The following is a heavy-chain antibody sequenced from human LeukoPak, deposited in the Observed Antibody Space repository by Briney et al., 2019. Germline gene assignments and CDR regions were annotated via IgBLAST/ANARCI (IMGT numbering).Heavy chain of an antibody. J-gene: IGHJ4*02. V-gene: IGHV3-33*08. CDR1: GFTFSSYW. CDR2: IWYDGSNK. D-gene: IGHD1-26*01. Sequence: GGSLRLSCAASGFTFSSYWMSWARQAPGKGLEWVAVIWYDGSNKYYADSVKGRFTISRDDSKGTLYLQMNSLRAEDTALYYCARDLGHSGNFYFDYWGLGTLLTVSS. CDR3: ARDLGHSGNFYFDY.